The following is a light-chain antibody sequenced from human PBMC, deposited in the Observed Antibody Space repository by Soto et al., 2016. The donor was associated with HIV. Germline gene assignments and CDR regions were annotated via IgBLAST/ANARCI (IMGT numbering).Light chain of an antibody. V-gene: IGKV1-9*01. CDR2: AAS. CDR3: QQLNSYPPWT. Sequence: DLQLTQSPSFLSASVGDRVTITCRASQGISSYLAWYQQKPGKAPKLLIYAASTLQSGVPSRFSGSGSGTEFTLTISSLQPEDFATYYCQQLNSYPPWTFGQGTKVAN. J-gene: IGKJ1*01. CDR1: QGISSY.